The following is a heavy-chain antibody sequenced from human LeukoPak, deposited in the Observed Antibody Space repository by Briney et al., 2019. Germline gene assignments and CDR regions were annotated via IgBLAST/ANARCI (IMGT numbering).Heavy chain of an antibody. CDR2: MKYDGSEK. CDR3: ARDIGAAGVFLDY. CDR1: GFTFSSYW. J-gene: IGHJ4*02. D-gene: IGHD6-13*01. V-gene: IGHV3-7*01. Sequence: PGGSLRLSCAASGFTFSSYWMSWVRQAPRKGLEWVANMKYDGSEKYYVDSVKGRFTISRDNAKNSLYLQMNSLRAEDTAVYYCARDIGAAGVFLDYWGQGTLVTVSS.